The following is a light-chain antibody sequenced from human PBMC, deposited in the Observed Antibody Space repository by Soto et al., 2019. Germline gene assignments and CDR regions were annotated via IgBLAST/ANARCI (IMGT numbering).Light chain of an antibody. Sequence: QSALTQPASVSGSPGQSITISCTGTSNDIATYNFVSWYQQHPGKAPKLLIYDFTNRPSGVSDRFSGSKSGSTASLTISGLQAEDEADYYCNSYTTSTSFVFGTGTKVTVL. CDR2: DFT. CDR3: NSYTTSTSFV. V-gene: IGLV2-14*01. J-gene: IGLJ1*01. CDR1: SNDIATYNF.